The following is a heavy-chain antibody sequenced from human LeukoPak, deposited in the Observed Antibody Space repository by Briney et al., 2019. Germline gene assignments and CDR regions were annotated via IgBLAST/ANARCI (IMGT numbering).Heavy chain of an antibody. Sequence: PGGSLRLSCAASGFTFSNAWMSWVRQAPGKGLEWVGRNKSKTDGGTTDYAAPVKGTFTISRDDSKNTLSLQMNSLKTEDTAVYYCTTVTRSHYWGQGTLVTVSS. D-gene: IGHD3-16*01. CDR2: NKSKTDGGTT. CDR1: GFTFSNAW. CDR3: TTVTRSHY. J-gene: IGHJ4*02. V-gene: IGHV3-15*01.